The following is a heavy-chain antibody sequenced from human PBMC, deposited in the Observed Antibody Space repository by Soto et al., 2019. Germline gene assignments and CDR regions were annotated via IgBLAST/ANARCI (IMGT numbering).Heavy chain of an antibody. J-gene: IGHJ4*02. CDR1: GISFSDVG. Sequence: QVQMVESGGGEVQPGRSLRLSCVTSGISFSDVGMHWVRQAPGKGLECVAFLRYDGTNIYYADSVKGRFTISRDNSKSTLYLQMDSLRAEDTAVYYCARDGVGTTMFFGYLDYWGQGTLVTVSS. CDR2: LRYDGTNI. V-gene: IGHV3-33*01. CDR3: ARDGVGTTMFFGYLDY. D-gene: IGHD1-26*01.